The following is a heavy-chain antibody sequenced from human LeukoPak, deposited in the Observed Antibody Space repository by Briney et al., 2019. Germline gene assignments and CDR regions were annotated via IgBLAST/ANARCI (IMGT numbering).Heavy chain of an antibody. D-gene: IGHD3-10*01. CDR3: AREDVWFGEWNWFDP. J-gene: IGHJ5*02. Sequence: GGSLRLSCAASGFTFSSYWTSWVRQAPGKGLEWVANIKQDGSEKYYVDSVKGRFTISRDNAKNSLYLQMNSLRAEDTAVYYCAREDVWFGEWNWFDPWGQGTLVTVSS. CDR2: IKQDGSEK. CDR1: GFTFSSYW. V-gene: IGHV3-7*01.